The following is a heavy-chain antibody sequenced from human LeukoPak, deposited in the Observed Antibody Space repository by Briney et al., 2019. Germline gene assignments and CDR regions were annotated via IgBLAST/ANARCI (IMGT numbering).Heavy chain of an antibody. CDR3: ARDIAPAGLFFDY. Sequence: GGSLRLSCAASGFTLSSYWMSWVRQAPGKGLEWVANIKYDGSEKDYVDSVKGRFTISRDNAKNSLYLQMNSLRAEDTAVYYCARDIAPAGLFFDYWGQGTLVIFSS. V-gene: IGHV3-7*01. CDR2: IKYDGSEK. CDR1: GFTLSSYW. J-gene: IGHJ4*02. D-gene: IGHD6-13*01.